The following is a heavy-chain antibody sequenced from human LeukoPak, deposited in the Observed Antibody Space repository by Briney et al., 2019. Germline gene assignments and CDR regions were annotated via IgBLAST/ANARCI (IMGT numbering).Heavy chain of an antibody. J-gene: IGHJ4*02. V-gene: IGHV1-8*01. Sequence: GASVKVSCKASGYTFTSYDINWVRQATGQGLEWMGWMNPNSGNTGYAQRFQGRVTMTRNTSISTAYMELSSLRSEDTAVYYCARGKYYDSSGYHGANFDYWGQGTLVTVSS. CDR1: GYTFTSYD. D-gene: IGHD3-22*01. CDR2: MNPNSGNT. CDR3: ARGKYYDSSGYHGANFDY.